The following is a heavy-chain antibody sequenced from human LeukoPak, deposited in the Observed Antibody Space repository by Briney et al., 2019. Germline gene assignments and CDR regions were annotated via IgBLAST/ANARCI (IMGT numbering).Heavy chain of an antibody. V-gene: IGHV4-59*01. CDR1: GGSISSYY. Sequence: SETLSLTCTVSGGSISSYYWSWIRQPPGKGLEWIGYIYYSGSTNYNPSLKSRVTISVDTSKNQFSLKLSPVTAADTAVYYCARVVRGVHLYYFDYWGQGTLVTVSS. D-gene: IGHD3-10*01. J-gene: IGHJ4*02. CDR2: IYYSGST. CDR3: ARVVRGVHLYYFDY.